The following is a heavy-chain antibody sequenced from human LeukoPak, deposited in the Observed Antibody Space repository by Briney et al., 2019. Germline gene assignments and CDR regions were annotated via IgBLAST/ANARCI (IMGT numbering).Heavy chain of an antibody. J-gene: IGHJ4*02. Sequence: PSETLSLTCVVSGGSVSGYYWGWIRQPPGRGLEWIGYIFYSGSANYNSSLKSRVTMSVDTSKNQFSLKLNSVTAADTAVYYCARQEYSGGWYPFDYWGQGTLVTVSS. CDR3: ARQEYSGGWYPFDY. D-gene: IGHD6-19*01. CDR1: GGSVSGYY. V-gene: IGHV4-59*02. CDR2: IFYSGSA.